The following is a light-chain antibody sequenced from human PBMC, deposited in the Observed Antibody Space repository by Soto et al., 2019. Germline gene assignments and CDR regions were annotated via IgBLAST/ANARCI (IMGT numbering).Light chain of an antibody. CDR1: QGISRW. CDR3: QQYYSTRRT. Sequence: DIQLTQPPSTLSASLGDRVTITCRASQGISRWLAWYQQRPGKAPKLLIYDASTLHSGVSSRFSGSGSGTEFTLTISSLQAEDVAVYYCQQYYSTRRTFGQGTKVDIK. CDR2: DAS. V-gene: IGKV1-5*01. J-gene: IGKJ1*01.